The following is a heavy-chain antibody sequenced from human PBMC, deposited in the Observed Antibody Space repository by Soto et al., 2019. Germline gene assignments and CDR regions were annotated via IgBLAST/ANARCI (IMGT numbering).Heavy chain of an antibody. CDR3: ARGVVGASTGFQH. CDR2: ISNSGSR. V-gene: IGHV4-59*01. J-gene: IGHJ1*01. CDR1: GGSISSFH. Sequence: SETLSLTCTVSGGSISSFHWSWIRQPPGKGLEWIGFISNSGSRNYNPSLKSRVTISLDTSKNQFALKLSSVSAADTAVYYCARGVVGASTGFQHWGQGTLVTVSS. D-gene: IGHD1-26*01.